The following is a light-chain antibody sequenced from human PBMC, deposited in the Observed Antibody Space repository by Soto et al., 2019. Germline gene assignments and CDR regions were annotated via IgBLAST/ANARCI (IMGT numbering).Light chain of an antibody. CDR2: DNN. Sequence: QSVLTQPPSVSAAPGQRVTISCSGSSSNIGNNYVSWYQQVPGTAPKLLIYDNNKRPSGIPDRFSASKSGTSATLDITGLQTGDEADYYCGTWDTSLSAVVFGGGTKLTVL. CDR3: GTWDTSLSAVV. CDR1: SSNIGNNY. J-gene: IGLJ2*01. V-gene: IGLV1-51*01.